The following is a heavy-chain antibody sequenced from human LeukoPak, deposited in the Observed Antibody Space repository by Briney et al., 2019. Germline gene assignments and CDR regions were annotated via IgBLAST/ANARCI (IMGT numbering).Heavy chain of an antibody. CDR3: ARRGDSSSSSYWYDP. D-gene: IGHD6-6*01. V-gene: IGHV3-73*01. J-gene: IGHJ5*02. CDR1: GFTLSGSA. CDR2: IRSKANNYAT. Sequence: GGSLRLSCAASGFTLSGSAMHWVRQASGKGLEWVGRIRSKANNYATVYAASLKGRFTISRDDSKNTAYLQMNSLKTGDTAVYYCARRGDSSSSSYWYDPWGQGTLVTVSS.